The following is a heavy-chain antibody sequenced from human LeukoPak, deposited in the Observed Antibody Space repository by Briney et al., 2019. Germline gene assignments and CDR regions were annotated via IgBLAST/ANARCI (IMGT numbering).Heavy chain of an antibody. V-gene: IGHV3-30-3*01. CDR2: ISYDGSNK. J-gene: IGHJ6*02. Sequence: PEGSLRLSCAASGFTFSSYAMHWVRQAPGKGLEWVAVISYDGSNKYYADSVKGRFTISRDNSKNTLYLQMNSLRAEDTAVYYCARDLPPVPAAISNYYYYYGMDVWGQGTTVTVSS. CDR3: ARDLPPVPAAISNYYYYYGMDV. CDR1: GFTFSSYA. D-gene: IGHD2-2*01.